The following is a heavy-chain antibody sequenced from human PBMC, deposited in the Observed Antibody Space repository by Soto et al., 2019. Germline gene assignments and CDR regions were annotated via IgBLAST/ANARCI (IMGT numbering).Heavy chain of an antibody. Sequence: PSETLSLTCTVSGGSISSYYWSWIRQPAGKGLEWIGRIYTSGSTNYNPSLKSRVTMSVDTSKNQFSLKPSSVTAADTAVYYCAREYSSSWRSLYYYYGMDVWGQGTTVTVSS. V-gene: IGHV4-4*07. J-gene: IGHJ6*02. D-gene: IGHD6-6*01. CDR3: AREYSSSWRSLYYYYGMDV. CDR1: GGSISSYY. CDR2: IYTSGST.